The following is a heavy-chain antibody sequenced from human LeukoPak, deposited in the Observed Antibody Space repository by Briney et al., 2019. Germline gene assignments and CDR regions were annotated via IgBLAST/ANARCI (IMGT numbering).Heavy chain of an antibody. J-gene: IGHJ6*03. CDR3: ASALTVTIDILSGEDYYYYYYMDV. CDR1: GGTFSSYA. D-gene: IGHD4-17*01. V-gene: IGHV1-69*06. Sequence: GASVKVSCKASGGTFSSYAISWVRQAPGQGLEWMGGIIPIFGTANYAQKFQGRVTITADKSTSTAYMELSSLRSEDTAVYYCASALTVTIDILSGEDYYYYYYMDVWGKGTTVTVSS. CDR2: IIPIFGTA.